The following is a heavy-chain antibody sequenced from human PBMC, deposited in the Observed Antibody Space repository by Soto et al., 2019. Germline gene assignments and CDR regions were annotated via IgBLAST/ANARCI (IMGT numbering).Heavy chain of an antibody. CDR1: GGSINSSDHF. V-gene: IGHV4-39*01. CDR3: ARQRVLSTNMFITSFDP. CDR2: VYYTETT. J-gene: IGHJ5*02. Sequence: SETLSLTCSLSGGSINSSDHFWGWIRQTPGKGLEWISSVYYTETTYYNPSLKSPVTISVETSRNTFSLKVNSVTAADTGIYYCARQRVLSTNMFITSFDPWGQGTLVTVPS. D-gene: IGHD3-10*02.